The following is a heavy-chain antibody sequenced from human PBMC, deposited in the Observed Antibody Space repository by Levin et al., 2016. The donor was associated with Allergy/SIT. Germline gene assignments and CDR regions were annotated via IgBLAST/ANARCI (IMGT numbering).Heavy chain of an antibody. CDR3: ARRGDGYNWDDAFDI. D-gene: IGHD5-24*01. CDR2: IYYSGST. Sequence: WIRQPPGKGLEWIGYIYYSGSTNYNPSLKSRVTISVDTSKNQFSLKLSSVTAADAAVYYCARRGDGYNWDDAFDIWGQGTMVTVSS. V-gene: IGHV4-59*08. J-gene: IGHJ3*02.